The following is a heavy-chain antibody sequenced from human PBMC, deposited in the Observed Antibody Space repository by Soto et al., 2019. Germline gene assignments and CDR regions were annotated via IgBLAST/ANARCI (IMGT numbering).Heavy chain of an antibody. Sequence: QVQLVQSGAEVKEPGASVRVSCKASGYTFTSYDINWVRQATGQGLEWMGWMNPESRNTGYAQKFQGIVTMTRDTSISTAYVELTSLRSEDTAVYYCARFVRHQLPTIDFWGQGTLVTVSS. D-gene: IGHD2-2*01. CDR3: ARFVRHQLPTIDF. CDR2: MNPESRNT. J-gene: IGHJ4*02. V-gene: IGHV1-8*01. CDR1: GYTFTSYD.